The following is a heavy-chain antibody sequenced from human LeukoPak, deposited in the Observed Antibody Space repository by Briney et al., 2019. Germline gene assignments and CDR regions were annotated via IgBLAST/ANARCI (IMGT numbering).Heavy chain of an antibody. CDR1: GFTFSSYA. D-gene: IGHD3-22*01. Sequence: GGSLRLSCAASGFTFSSYAMSWVRQAPGKGLEWVSAISGSGGSTYYADSVKGRFTTSRDNSKNTLYLQMNSLRAEDTAVYYCAKDRPPKTYYYDSSGYYYDAFDIWGQGTMVTVSS. CDR3: AKDRPPKTYYYDSSGYYYDAFDI. V-gene: IGHV3-23*01. J-gene: IGHJ3*02. CDR2: ISGSGGST.